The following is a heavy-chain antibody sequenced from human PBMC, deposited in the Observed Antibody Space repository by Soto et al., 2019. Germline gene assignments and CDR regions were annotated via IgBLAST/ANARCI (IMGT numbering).Heavy chain of an antibody. J-gene: IGHJ4*02. Sequence: ASVKVSCKASGYTFTGCYVHWVRQAPGQGLEWMGWINPNSGGTNYAQKFQGRVTMTRDTSISTAYMELSRLRSDDTAVYYCARGGLWFGELWYFDYWGQGTLVTVSS. V-gene: IGHV1-2*02. D-gene: IGHD3-10*01. CDR3: ARGGLWFGELWYFDY. CDR1: GYTFTGCY. CDR2: INPNSGGT.